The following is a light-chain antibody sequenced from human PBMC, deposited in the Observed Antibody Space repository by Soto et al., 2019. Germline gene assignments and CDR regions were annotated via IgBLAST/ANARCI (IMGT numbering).Light chain of an antibody. CDR3: ATWDDSLNDYV. CDR1: SSNIGSNF. V-gene: IGLV1-47*01. Sequence: VLTQPPSASGTPGQRVTISCSGSSSNIGSNFVYWYQQLPGTAPKLLIFKNNQRPSGVPDRFSGSKSGTSASLAISGLRSGDEADYYCATWDDSLNDYVFATGTKVTVL. J-gene: IGLJ1*01. CDR2: KNN.